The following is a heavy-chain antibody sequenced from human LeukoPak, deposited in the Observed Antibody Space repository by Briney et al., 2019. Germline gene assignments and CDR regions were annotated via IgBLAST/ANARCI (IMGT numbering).Heavy chain of an antibody. CDR3: ARKLGIFTVTTAFDY. Sequence: SETLSLTCTVSGGSISSSSYYWGWIRQPPGKGLEWIGSIYYSGSTYYNPSLKSRVTISVDTSKNQFSLKLSSVTAADTAVYYCARKLGIFTVTTAFDYWGQGTLVTVSS. CDR2: IYYSGST. CDR1: GGSISSSSYY. D-gene: IGHD4-17*01. V-gene: IGHV4-39*01. J-gene: IGHJ4*02.